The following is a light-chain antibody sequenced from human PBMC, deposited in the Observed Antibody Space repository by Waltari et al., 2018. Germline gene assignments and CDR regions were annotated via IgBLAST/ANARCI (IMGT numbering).Light chain of an antibody. J-gene: IGKJ4*01. V-gene: IGKV3-11*01. CDR1: QSVGSY. CDR3: QQRTNWPLT. Sequence: EIVLTQSPATLSLSPGERATLSCRASQSVGSYLAWHQQKPGQAPRLLIYDVSNRATGIPARFSGSGSETDFTLTISSLEPEDFAVYYCQQRTNWPLTFGGGTKVEIK. CDR2: DVS.